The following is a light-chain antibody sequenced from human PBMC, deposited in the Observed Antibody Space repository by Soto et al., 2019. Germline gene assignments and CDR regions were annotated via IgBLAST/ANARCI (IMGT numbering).Light chain of an antibody. J-gene: IGKJ1*01. CDR3: QQYNNWPRT. Sequence: ETVMTQSEATLSVSPGERATLSCRASQSIHTNLAWYQQKRGQPPRLLIYGASTRVTGIPTRFSGSGSGTEFTLTISSLQSEDFAVYYCQQYNNWPRTFGQGTKVEIK. CDR2: GAS. CDR1: QSIHTN. V-gene: IGKV3-15*01.